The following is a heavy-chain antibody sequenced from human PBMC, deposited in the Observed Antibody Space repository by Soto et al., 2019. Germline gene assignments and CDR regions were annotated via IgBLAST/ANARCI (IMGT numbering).Heavy chain of an antibody. CDR1: GDSISDYY. Sequence: PSETLSLTCSVSGDSISDYYWSWIRQPPGKGLEWIGYIYHSGSTYYNPSLKSRVTISVDTSKNQFSLKLRSLTAADTAVYYCASTPLSIFGVVNFDYWGQGTLVTVSS. D-gene: IGHD3-3*01. V-gene: IGHV4-59*12. J-gene: IGHJ4*02. CDR2: IYHSGST. CDR3: ASTPLSIFGVVNFDY.